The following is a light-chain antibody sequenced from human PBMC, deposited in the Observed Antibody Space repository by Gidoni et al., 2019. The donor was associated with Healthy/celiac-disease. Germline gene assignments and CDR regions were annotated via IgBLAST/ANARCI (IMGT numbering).Light chain of an antibody. Sequence: DIQMTQSPSSLSASVGDRVTITCRASQSISSYLNWYQQKPGKAPKLLIYAASSLQSGVPSRFSGSGSGTDFTLTISSLQPEDFETYYCQQSYSTPTFGQGTKVEI. CDR3: QQSYSTPT. CDR1: QSISSY. CDR2: AAS. J-gene: IGKJ1*01. V-gene: IGKV1-39*01.